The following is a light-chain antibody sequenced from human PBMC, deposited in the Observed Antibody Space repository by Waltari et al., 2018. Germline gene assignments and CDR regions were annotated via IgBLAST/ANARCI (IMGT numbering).Light chain of an antibody. V-gene: IGLV1-44*01. CDR1: SSNIGGNT. CDR2: NNN. J-gene: IGLJ3*02. CDR3: AAWDDSLNGHWV. Sequence: QSVLTQPPSASATPGQRVTISCSGSSSNIGGNTVHWYQQLPGTAPKLLIYNNNYPPSGVPDRFSGSKSGTSASLAISGLQSEDEADYYCAAWDDSLNGHWVFGGGTKLTVL.